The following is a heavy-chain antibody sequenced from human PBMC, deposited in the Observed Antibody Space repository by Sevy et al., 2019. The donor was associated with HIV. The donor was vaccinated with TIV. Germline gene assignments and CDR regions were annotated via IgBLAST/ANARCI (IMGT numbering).Heavy chain of an antibody. J-gene: IGHJ3*02. CDR3: AKSFYYDSRAPRDAFDI. CDR1: GFTFSSYA. Sequence: GGSLRLSCAASGFTFSSYAMSWVRQAPGKGLEWVSAISGSGGSTYYADSVKGRFTISRDNSKNTRYLQMNSLRAEDTAVYYCAKSFYYDSRAPRDAFDISGQGTMVTVSS. V-gene: IGHV3-23*01. CDR2: ISGSGGST. D-gene: IGHD3-22*01.